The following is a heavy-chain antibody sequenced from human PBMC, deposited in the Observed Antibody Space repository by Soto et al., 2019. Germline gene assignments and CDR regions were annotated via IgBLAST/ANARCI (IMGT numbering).Heavy chain of an antibody. J-gene: IGHJ6*02. CDR1: GYTFTSYA. D-gene: IGHD3-10*01. V-gene: IGHV1-3*01. Sequence: ASVKVSCKASGYTFTSYAMHWVRQAPGQRLEWMGWINAGNGNTKYSQKFKGRVTITRDTSASTAYMGLSSLRSEDTAVYYCARVYGSGSYYYYYGMDVWGQGTTVTVSS. CDR3: ARVYGSGSYYYYYGMDV. CDR2: INAGNGNT.